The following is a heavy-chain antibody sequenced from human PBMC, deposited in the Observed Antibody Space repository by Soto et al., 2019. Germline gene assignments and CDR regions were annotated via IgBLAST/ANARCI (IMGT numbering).Heavy chain of an antibody. CDR1: GYTFTSYA. Sequence: QVQLVQSGAEEKKPGASVKVSCKASGYTFTSYAMHWVRQAPGQRLEWMGWINAGNGNTKYSQKFQGRVTITRDTSASTAYTELSSLRSEDTAVWYCARSSGYYLTDDYWGQGTLVTVSS. CDR2: INAGNGNT. D-gene: IGHD3-22*01. J-gene: IGHJ4*02. CDR3: ARSSGYYLTDDY. V-gene: IGHV1-3*05.